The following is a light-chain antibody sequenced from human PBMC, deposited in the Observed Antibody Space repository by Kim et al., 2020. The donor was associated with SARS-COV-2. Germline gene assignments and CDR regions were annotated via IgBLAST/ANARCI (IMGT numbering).Light chain of an antibody. CDR1: SPDIGSNA. CDR3: AAWDDSLNAWV. CDR2: SNN. V-gene: IGLV1-44*01. J-gene: IGLJ3*02. Sequence: GQRVTISCSGSSPDIGSNAVNWYQRLPGTAPKLLFYSNNQRPSGVPDRFSGSKAGTSASLAISGLQSEDEADYYCAAWDDSLNAWVFGGGTQLTVL.